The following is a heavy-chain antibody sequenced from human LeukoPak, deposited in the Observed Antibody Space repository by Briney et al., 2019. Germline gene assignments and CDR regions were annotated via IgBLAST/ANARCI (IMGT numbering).Heavy chain of an antibody. CDR3: ARGRNTGDY. V-gene: IGHV4-59*01. CDR2: IYYSGST. Sequence: SETLSLTCTVSGGSISTYYWSWIRQSPGKGLEWIGYIYYSGSTNYNPSLKSRVTISVDTSKNQFSLKLNSVTAADTAVYYCARGRNTGDYWGQGTLVTVSS. CDR1: GGSISTYY. J-gene: IGHJ4*02.